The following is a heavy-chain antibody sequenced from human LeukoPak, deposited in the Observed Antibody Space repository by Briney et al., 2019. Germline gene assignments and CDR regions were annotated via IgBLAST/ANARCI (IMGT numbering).Heavy chain of an antibody. CDR2: ISSSGNT. CDR1: GGSTSSGNYY. Sequence: SGTLSLTCTVSGGSTSSGNYYWGWIRQPPGKGLEWIGGISSSGNTYYNPSLKSRITISIDTSKNHFSLKLSSVTAADTAVYYCARLGAGPTYYDFWSGYSSFYFDYWGQGTLVTVSS. V-gene: IGHV4-39*02. D-gene: IGHD3-3*01. CDR3: ARLGAGPTYYDFWSGYSSFYFDY. J-gene: IGHJ4*02.